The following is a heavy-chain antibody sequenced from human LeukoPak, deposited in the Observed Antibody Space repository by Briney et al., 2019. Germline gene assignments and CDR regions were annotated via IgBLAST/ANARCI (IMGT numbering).Heavy chain of an antibody. CDR3: ARGIPSSTSCYADP. Sequence: PSETLSLTCTVSGGSISSGDYYWSWIRQSPGKGLEWIGYIYYSGSTYYNPSLRSRVTISVDTSKNQFSLKLSSVTAADTAVYYCARGIPSSTSCYADPWGQGTLVTVSS. J-gene: IGHJ5*02. CDR1: GGSISSGDYY. CDR2: IYYSGST. V-gene: IGHV4-30-4*01. D-gene: IGHD2-2*01.